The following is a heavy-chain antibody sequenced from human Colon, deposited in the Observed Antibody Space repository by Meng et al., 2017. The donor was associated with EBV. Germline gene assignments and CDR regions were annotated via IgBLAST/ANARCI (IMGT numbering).Heavy chain of an antibody. D-gene: IGHD2-21*02. J-gene: IGHJ4*02. V-gene: IGHV4-4*02. CDR3: ARVGAYCGGDCYHPR. CDR1: GGSLSSRNW. CDR2: IYHSGST. Sequence: QGQLEESGPGLVQRSGTLSLTCAVSGGSLSSRNWWSWVRQPPGKGLEWIGEIYHSGSTNYNPSLKSRVTISVDESKNQFSLRLSSVTAADTAVYYCARVGAYCGGDCYHPRWGQGTLVTVSS.